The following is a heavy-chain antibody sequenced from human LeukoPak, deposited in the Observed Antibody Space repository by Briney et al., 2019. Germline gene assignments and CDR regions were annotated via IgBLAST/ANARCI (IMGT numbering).Heavy chain of an antibody. CDR1: GFTFSGSA. D-gene: IGHD3-10*01. J-gene: IGHJ4*02. CDR2: IRSKANSYAT. V-gene: IGHV3-73*01. CDR3: TRRVVNGSGSYEKVRDY. Sequence: QTGGSLKLSCAASGFTFSGSAMHWVRHASGKGLEWVGRIRSKANSYATAYAASVKGRFTISRDDSKNTAYLQMNSLKTEDTAVYYCTRRVVNGSGSYEKVRDYWGQGTLVTVSS.